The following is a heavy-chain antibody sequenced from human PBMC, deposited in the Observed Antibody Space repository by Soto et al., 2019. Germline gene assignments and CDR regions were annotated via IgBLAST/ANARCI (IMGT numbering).Heavy chain of an antibody. Sequence: SVKVSCKASGGTFSSYAISWVRQAPGQGLEWMGVIIPIFGTANYAHKFQGRVTITADESTSTAYMELSSLRSEDTAVYYCATILQRVLRYFHWSSRQDRPDAFDXLGQGTRVTVS. V-gene: IGHV1-69*13. CDR3: ATILQRVLRYFHWSSRQDRPDAFDX. D-gene: IGHD3-9*01. J-gene: IGHJ3*02. CDR2: IIPIFGTA. CDR1: GGTFSSYA.